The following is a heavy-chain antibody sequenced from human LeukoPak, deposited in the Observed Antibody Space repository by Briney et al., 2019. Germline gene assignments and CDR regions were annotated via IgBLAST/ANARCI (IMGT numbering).Heavy chain of an antibody. CDR1: GRSISSGGYY. Sequence: SQTLSLTCTVSGRSISSGGYYWSWIRQPPGKGLEWIGYIYHSGSTYYNPSLKSRVTISVDRSKNQFSLKLSSVTAADTAVYYCARDTGVVPAAIRHRGAFDIWGQGTMVTVSS. CDR2: IYHSGST. CDR3: ARDTGVVPAAIRHRGAFDI. J-gene: IGHJ3*02. V-gene: IGHV4-30-2*01. D-gene: IGHD2-2*02.